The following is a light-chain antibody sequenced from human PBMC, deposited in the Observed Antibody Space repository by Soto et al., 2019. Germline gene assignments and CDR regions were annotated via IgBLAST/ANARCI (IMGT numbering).Light chain of an antibody. Sequence: EIVMTQSPATLSVSPGESATLSCRASQRVSSNLAWYQQKPGQAPRLLIYGASTRATGIPARFSGSGSETEFTLTISSLQSEDFAVYYCQQYNNWPPWTCGQGTKVEIK. CDR2: GAS. CDR3: QQYNNWPPWT. J-gene: IGKJ1*01. CDR1: QRVSSN. V-gene: IGKV3-15*01.